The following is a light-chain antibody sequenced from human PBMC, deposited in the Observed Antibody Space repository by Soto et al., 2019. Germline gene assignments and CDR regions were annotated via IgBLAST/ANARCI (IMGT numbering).Light chain of an antibody. CDR2: STS. J-gene: IGLJ3*02. V-gene: IGLV8-61*01. CDR3: VLYMGSGISV. CDR1: SGSVSTSNY. Sequence: QTVVTQEPSFSVAPGGTVTLTCGLSSGSVSTSNYPSWYQQTPGQAPRTLIYSTSTRSSGVPNRFSGSILGNKAALTITAAQADDECDYYCVLYMGSGISVFGGGTKLTVL.